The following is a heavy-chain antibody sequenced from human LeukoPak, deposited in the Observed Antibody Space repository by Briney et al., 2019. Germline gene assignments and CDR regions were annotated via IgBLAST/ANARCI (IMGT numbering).Heavy chain of an antibody. CDR1: VYTFTSYD. Sequence: ASVKVSFKASVYTFTSYDINWVRQATGQGLEWMGWMNPNSGNTGYAQKFQGRVTMTRNTSISTAYMELSSLRSEDTAVYYCARGRTTVTYNWFDPWGQGTLVTVSS. J-gene: IGHJ5*02. CDR3: ARGRTTVTYNWFDP. CDR2: MNPNSGNT. V-gene: IGHV1-8*01. D-gene: IGHD4-17*01.